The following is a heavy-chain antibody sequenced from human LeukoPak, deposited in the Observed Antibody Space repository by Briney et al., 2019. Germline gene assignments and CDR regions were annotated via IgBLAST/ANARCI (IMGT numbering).Heavy chain of an antibody. CDR1: GYTFTSYD. J-gene: IGHJ4*02. V-gene: IGHV1-8*01. CDR3: ARASYDSSGYYYDY. D-gene: IGHD3-22*01. Sequence: GASVKVSCKASGYTFTSYDINWVRQATGQGLEWMGWMNPNSGNRGYAQKFQGRVTMTRNTSISTAYMGLSSLRSEDTAVYYCARASYDSSGYYYDYWGQGTLVTVSS. CDR2: MNPNSGNR.